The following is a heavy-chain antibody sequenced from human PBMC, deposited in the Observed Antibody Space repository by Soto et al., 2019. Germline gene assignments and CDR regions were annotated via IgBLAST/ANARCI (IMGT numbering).Heavy chain of an antibody. D-gene: IGHD2-2*02. CDR3: AREKIGLGYCSSTSCYKRAVGWFDP. V-gene: IGHV4-59*01. Sequence: PSETLSLTCTVSGGSISSYYWSWIRQPPGKGLEWIGYIYYSGSTNYNPSLKSRVTISVDTSKNQFSLKLSSVTAADTAVYYCAREKIGLGYCSSTSCYKRAVGWFDPWGQGTLVTVSS. J-gene: IGHJ5*02. CDR1: GGSISSYY. CDR2: IYYSGST.